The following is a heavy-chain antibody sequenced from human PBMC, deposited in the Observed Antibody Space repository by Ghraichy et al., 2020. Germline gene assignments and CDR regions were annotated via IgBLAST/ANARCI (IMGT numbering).Heavy chain of an antibody. D-gene: IGHD4-23*01. CDR3: ARLTTVLTRDAFDI. CDR2: ISYSWST. J-gene: IGHJ3*02. CDR1: GGSISGYY. Sequence: SETLSLTFTVSGGSISGYYWSWIRQPPGKGLEWIEYISYSWSTNYNPSLKSRVTISLNTSKNQFSLKLSSVTAADTAVYYCARLTTVLTRDAFDIWGQGTMVTVSS. V-gene: IGHV4-59*01.